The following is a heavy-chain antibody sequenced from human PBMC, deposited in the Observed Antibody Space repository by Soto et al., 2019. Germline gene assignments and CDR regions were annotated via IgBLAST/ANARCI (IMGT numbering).Heavy chain of an antibody. J-gene: IGHJ6*02. CDR2: TYYRSKWYN. Sequence: SQTLSLTCAISGESVCSNRAAWNWIRQSPSRGLEWLGRTYYRSKWYNDYAVSVKSRITINPDTSKNQFSLQLNSVTPEDTAVYYCARLYSSGWYSRYYYYGMDVWGQGTTVTVSS. CDR3: ARLYSSGWYSRYYYYGMDV. V-gene: IGHV6-1*01. CDR1: GESVCSNRAA. D-gene: IGHD6-19*01.